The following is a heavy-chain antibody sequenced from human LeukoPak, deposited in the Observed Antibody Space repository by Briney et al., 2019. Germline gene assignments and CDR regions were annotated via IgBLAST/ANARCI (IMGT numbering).Heavy chain of an antibody. CDR3: ARQAYSSNLGWFDP. Sequence: SETLSLTCIVWGGSIRSSTYYWGWIRQPPGKGLEWIGNIYNSESTYYNPSLKSRVTISVDTPKNQFSLKLSSVTAADVAVYYCARQAYSSNLGWFDPWGQGTLVTVSS. V-gene: IGHV4-39*01. CDR1: GGSIRSSTYY. D-gene: IGHD6-13*01. CDR2: IYNSEST. J-gene: IGHJ5*02.